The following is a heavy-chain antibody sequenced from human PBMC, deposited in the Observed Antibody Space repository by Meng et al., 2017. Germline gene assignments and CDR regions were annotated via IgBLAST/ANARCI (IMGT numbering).Heavy chain of an antibody. J-gene: IGHJ4*02. CDR1: GYTFTSYG. Sequence: VQCGADVENLGAPVKVSGKASGYTFTSYGISWVRQAPGQGLEWMGWISAYNGNTNYAQKLQGRVTMTTDTSTSTAYIELRSLRSDDTAVYYCARGGIAVAIDYWGQGTLVTVSS. V-gene: IGHV1-18*01. CDR2: ISAYNGNT. D-gene: IGHD6-19*01. CDR3: ARGGIAVAIDY.